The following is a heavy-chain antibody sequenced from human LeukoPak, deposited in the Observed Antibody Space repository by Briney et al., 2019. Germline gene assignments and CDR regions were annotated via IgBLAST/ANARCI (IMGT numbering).Heavy chain of an antibody. CDR3: ATVTITARDY. D-gene: IGHD4/OR15-4a*01. V-gene: IGHV3-53*03. Sequence: PGGSLRLSCAASGFIVSDNYMTWVRRTPGKGLEWVSLLSGGGRTYYADSVKGRFTISRDNAKNSLYLQMNSLRAEDTAAYYCATVTITARDYWGQGTLVTVSS. CDR1: GFIVSDNY. CDR2: LSGGGRT. J-gene: IGHJ4*02.